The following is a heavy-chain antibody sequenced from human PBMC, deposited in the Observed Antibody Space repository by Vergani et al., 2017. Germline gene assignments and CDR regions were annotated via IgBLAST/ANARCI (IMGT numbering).Heavy chain of an antibody. CDR2: IYTSGST. CDR1: GGSISSGSYY. J-gene: IGHJ6*02. CDR3: AREGHYGMDV. Sequence: QVQLQESGPGLVKPSQTLSLTCTVSGGSISSGSYYWSWIRQPAGKGLEWIGRIYTSGSTNYTPSLKSRVTISVDPSKNQFSLKLSSVTAADTAVYYCAREGHYGMDVWGQGTTVTVSS. V-gene: IGHV4-61*02.